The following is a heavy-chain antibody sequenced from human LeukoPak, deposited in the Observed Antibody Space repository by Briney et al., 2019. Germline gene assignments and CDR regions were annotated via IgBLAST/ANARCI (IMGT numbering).Heavy chain of an antibody. D-gene: IGHD1-26*01. CDR1: GYSFTSYW. CDR3: ARYWDSGTYCDY. CDR2: IYPGDSDT. V-gene: IGHV5-51*01. Sequence: GESLKISCKGSGYSFTSYWIAWVRQMPGKGLEWMGIIYPGDSDTRHSPSFQGQVTISADNSISTAYVQWSSLKASDTAMYYCARYWDSGTYCDYWGQGTQVTVSS. J-gene: IGHJ4*02.